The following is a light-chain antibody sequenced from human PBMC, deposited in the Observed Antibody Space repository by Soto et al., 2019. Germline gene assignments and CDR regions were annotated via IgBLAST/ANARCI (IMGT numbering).Light chain of an antibody. CDR2: DVS. V-gene: IGKV3-20*01. CDR1: QSVSSSY. J-gene: IGKJ4*01. CDR3: QHYGDSPS. Sequence: EIVLTQSPGTLSLSPGERATLSCRASQSVSSSYLAWYQQKPGQAPRLLMNDVSTRVTGFSDRFSGSGSETDFTLTISRLEPEDFAVYYCQHYGDSPSFGGGTKVDIK.